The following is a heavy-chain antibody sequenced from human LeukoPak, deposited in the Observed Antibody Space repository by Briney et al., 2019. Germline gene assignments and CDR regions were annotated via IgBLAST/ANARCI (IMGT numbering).Heavy chain of an antibody. V-gene: IGHV3-33*01. J-gene: IGHJ4*02. CDR3: AREWGGLRSTYYFDY. CDR1: GFTFSSYG. CDR2: IWYDGSNK. D-gene: IGHD3-16*01. Sequence: GGSLRLSCAASGFTFSSYGMHWVRQAPGKGLEWVAVIWYDGSNKYYADSVKGRFTISRDNSKNTLYLQMNSLRAEDTAFYYCAREWGGLRSTYYFDYWGQGTLVTVSS.